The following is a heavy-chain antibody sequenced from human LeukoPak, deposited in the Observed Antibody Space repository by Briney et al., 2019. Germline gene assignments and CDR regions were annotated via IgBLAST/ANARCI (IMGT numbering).Heavy chain of an antibody. CDR3: ARDPGGTAMVTVDC. CDR1: GGTFSSYS. CDR2: IIPIFGTA. J-gene: IGHJ4*02. V-gene: IGHV1-69*06. D-gene: IGHD5-18*01. Sequence: ASVKVSCKDSGGTFSSYSISWVRQAPGQGLEWMGGIIPIFGTANYAQKFQGRVTITADKSTSTAYMELSSLRSEDTAVYYCARDPGGTAMVTVDCWGQGTLVTVSS.